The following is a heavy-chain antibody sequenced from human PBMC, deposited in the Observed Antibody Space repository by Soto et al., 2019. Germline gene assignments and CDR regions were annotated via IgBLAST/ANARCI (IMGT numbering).Heavy chain of an antibody. J-gene: IGHJ5*02. CDR2: MNPNSGNT. CDR1: VYTFTSYD. D-gene: IGHD3-3*01. V-gene: IGHV1-8*01. CDR3: ARGPSEILRFLEWLSITP. Sequence: ASVKVSCKASVYTFTSYDINWVRQATGQGLEWMGWMNPNSGNTGYAQKFQGRVTMTRNTSISTAYMELSSLRSEDTAVYYCARGPSEILRFLEWLSITPWGQGTLVTVSS.